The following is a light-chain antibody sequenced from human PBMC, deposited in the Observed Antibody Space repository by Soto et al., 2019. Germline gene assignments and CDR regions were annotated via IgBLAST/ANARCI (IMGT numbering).Light chain of an antibody. J-gene: IGLJ2*01. CDR3: LLSYGGARRA. CDR1: TGAVSSGHS. V-gene: IGLV7-46*01. Sequence: AVVTQEHSLTVSPGGTVTLTCGSSTGAVSSGHSPSGWQQKPGQAPRTLIFETSNRHSWTPARFSGSLLGGKAALTLSGAQPEDEADYYCLLSYGGARRAFVGGTKLTVL. CDR2: ETS.